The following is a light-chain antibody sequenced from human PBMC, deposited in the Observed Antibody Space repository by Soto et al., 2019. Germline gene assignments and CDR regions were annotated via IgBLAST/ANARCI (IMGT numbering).Light chain of an antibody. CDR1: QSSSSHY. CDR2: DAS. J-gene: IGKJ1*01. V-gene: IGKV3D-20*01. Sequence: DIVLTQSPATLSLSPGEGATLXCGATQSSSSHYLAEYQQKPRLAPRLLXXDASTRATAIKDRFSGSGSGRDFTLTISRLEPEDFAVYYCKQYNNWPPETFGQGTKVDI. CDR3: KQYNNWPPET.